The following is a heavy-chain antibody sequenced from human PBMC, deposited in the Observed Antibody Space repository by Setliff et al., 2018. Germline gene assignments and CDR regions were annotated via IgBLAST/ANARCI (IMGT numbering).Heavy chain of an antibody. CDR1: GESFSNNY. CDR3: RVWVDMIEVDS. CDR2: INHSGSP. V-gene: IGHV4-34*01. J-gene: IGHJ4*02. D-gene: IGHD3-22*01. Sequence: KPSETLSLTCSVYGESFSNNYWSWLRQSPGKGLEWIGEINHTGSPNWIGEINHSGSPNYNPSLKSRVTMSVDTSKNQFSLKLTSVTAADTAVYYCRVWVDMIEVDSWAQGTLVTVSS.